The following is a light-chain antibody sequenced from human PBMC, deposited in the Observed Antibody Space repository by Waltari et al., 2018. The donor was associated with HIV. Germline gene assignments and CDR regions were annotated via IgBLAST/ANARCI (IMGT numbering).Light chain of an antibody. J-gene: IGLJ2*01. CDR2: DVS. Sequence: QYALTQPASVSGSPGQSITISCTGTSRDVGGYNYLSWYQHHPGKAPKLMIYDVSNRPSGVSNRFSGSKSGNTASLTISGLQAEDEADYYCNSYTTSSTLHVVFGGGTKLTVL. CDR3: NSYTTSSTLHVV. CDR1: SRDVGGYNY. V-gene: IGLV2-14*03.